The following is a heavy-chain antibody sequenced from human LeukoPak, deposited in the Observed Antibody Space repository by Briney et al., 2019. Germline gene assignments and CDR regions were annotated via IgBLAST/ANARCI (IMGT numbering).Heavy chain of an antibody. J-gene: IGHJ6*02. CDR1: GYTFTAYY. Sequence: ASVKVSCKASGYTFTAYYMHWVRQAPGQGLEWMGWINSNSGDTNYAQKFQGRVTMTRDTSTSTAYLELSRLRSDDTAVFYCVRDGSMDVWGQGTTVTVSS. CDR3: VRDGSMDV. V-gene: IGHV1-2*02. CDR2: INSNSGDT.